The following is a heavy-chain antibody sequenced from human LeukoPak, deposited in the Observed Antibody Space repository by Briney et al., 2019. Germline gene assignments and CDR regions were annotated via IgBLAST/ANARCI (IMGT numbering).Heavy chain of an antibody. CDR1: GFTFSSYA. CDR2: ISYDGSNK. CDR3: ARVVAAAASAQDLDY. D-gene: IGHD6-13*01. J-gene: IGHJ4*02. V-gene: IGHV3-30-3*01. Sequence: GGSLRLSCAASGFTFSSYAMHWVRQAPGKGLERVAVISYDGSNKYYADSVKGRFTISRDNSKNTLYLQMNSLRAEDTAVYYCARVVAAAASAQDLDYWGQGTLVTVSS.